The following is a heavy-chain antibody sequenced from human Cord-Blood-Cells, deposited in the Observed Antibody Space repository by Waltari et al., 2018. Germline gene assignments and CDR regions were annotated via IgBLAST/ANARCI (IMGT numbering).Heavy chain of an antibody. V-gene: IGHV4-39*01. CDR1: GGSISSSSYY. D-gene: IGHD2-2*02. CDR2: IYYSGST. Sequence: QLQLQESGPGLVKPSETLSLTCTVSGGSISSSSYYWGWIRQPPGKGLEWIGSIYYSGSTYYTPSLKSRVTISVDTSKNQFSLKLSSVTAADTAVYYCARLCYQLLYHATENWFDPWGQGTLVTVSS. J-gene: IGHJ5*02. CDR3: ARLCYQLLYHATENWFDP.